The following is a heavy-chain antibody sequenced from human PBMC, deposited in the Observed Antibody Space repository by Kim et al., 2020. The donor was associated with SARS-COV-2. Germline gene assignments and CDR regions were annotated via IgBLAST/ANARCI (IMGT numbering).Heavy chain of an antibody. CDR3: ARLGRGGGNYYGMDV. V-gene: IGHV4-39*01. CDR1: GDSISSSTYH. CDR2: IYYTGTT. Sequence: SETLSLTCTVSGDSISSSTYHWGWIRQPPGKGLEWIGSIYYTGTTYYNPSLNSRVTISVDTSMNQFSLKLTSMTAADTAVYYCARLGRGGGNYYGMDVWGQGTTVTVSS. J-gene: IGHJ6*02. D-gene: IGHD2-15*01.